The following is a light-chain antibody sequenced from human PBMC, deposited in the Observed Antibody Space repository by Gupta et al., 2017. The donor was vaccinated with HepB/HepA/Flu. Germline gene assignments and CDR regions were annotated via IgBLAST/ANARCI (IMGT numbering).Light chain of an antibody. Sequence: EIVMTQSPATLSVSPGERATLSCRASQSVSSNLAWYKQKPGQAPRLLIYGASTRATGIPARFSGSGYGTEFTLTISSRQSEDFAVYYCQQYKNWPPITFGGGTKVDIK. CDR2: GAS. CDR3: QQYKNWPPIT. CDR1: QSVSSN. V-gene: IGKV3-15*01. J-gene: IGKJ4*01.